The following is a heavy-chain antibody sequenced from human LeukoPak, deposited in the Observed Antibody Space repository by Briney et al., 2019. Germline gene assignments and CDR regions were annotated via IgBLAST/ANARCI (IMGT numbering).Heavy chain of an antibody. CDR1: GGSISSYY. J-gene: IGHJ6*03. Sequence: SESLSLACTVSGGSISSYYWGWIRQPAGKGLEWIGRIYTSGSTNYNPSLKSRVTMSVDTSKNQFSLKLSSVTAADTDVYYCARTLRYCSSTSCYYYYYYMDVWGKGTTVTVSS. CDR3: ARTLRYCSSTSCYYYYYYMDV. V-gene: IGHV4-4*07. CDR2: IYTSGST. D-gene: IGHD2-2*01.